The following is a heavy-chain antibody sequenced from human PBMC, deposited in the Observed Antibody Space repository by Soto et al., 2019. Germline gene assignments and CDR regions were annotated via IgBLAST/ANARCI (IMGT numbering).Heavy chain of an antibody. CDR2: ISAYNGNT. Sequence: ASVKVSCKASGYTVTSYGISWVRQAPGQGLEWMGWISAYNGNTNYAQKLQGRVTMTTDTSTSTAYMELRSLRSDDTAVYYCARAQDGYCSSTSCYRAQDYWGQGTLVTVSS. J-gene: IGHJ4*02. V-gene: IGHV1-18*01. CDR3: ARAQDGYCSSTSCYRAQDY. CDR1: GYTVTSYG. D-gene: IGHD2-2*01.